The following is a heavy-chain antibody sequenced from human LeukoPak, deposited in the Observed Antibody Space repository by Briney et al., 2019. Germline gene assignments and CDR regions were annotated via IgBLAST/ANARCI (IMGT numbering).Heavy chain of an antibody. CDR2: INGSGGNT. CDR3: AKRGVL. D-gene: IGHD2-8*01. V-gene: IGHV3-23*01. CDR1: GFTFSNSA. Sequence: GGSLRLSCAASGFTFSNSAMSWVRQAPGKGLEWVSDINGSGGNTYYADSVKVRFTISRDNSKNTVYLQMNSLRADDTAVYYCAKRGVLWGQGTLVTVSS. J-gene: IGHJ4*02.